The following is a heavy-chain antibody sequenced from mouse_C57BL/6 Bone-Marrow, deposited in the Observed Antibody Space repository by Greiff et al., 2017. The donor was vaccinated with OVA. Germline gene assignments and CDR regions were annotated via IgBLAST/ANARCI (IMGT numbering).Heavy chain of an antibody. J-gene: IGHJ4*01. CDR3: TSSPLYYGSSYDAMDY. CDR2: IDPETGGT. Sequence: QVQLKESGAELVRPGASVTLSCKASGYTFTDYEMHWVKQTPVHGLEWIGAIDPETGGTAYNQKFKGKAILTADKSSSTAYMELRSLTSEDSAVYYCTSSPLYYGSSYDAMDYWGQGTSVTVSS. D-gene: IGHD1-1*01. V-gene: IGHV1-15*01. CDR1: GYTFTDYE.